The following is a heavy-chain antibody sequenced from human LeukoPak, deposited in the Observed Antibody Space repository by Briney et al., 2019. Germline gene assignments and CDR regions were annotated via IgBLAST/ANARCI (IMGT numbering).Heavy chain of an antibody. CDR3: AKDRARGYYDFWSGSCFDY. V-gene: IGHV3-48*04. CDR1: GFTFSSYS. D-gene: IGHD3-3*01. J-gene: IGHJ4*02. Sequence: PGGSLRLSCAASGFTFSSYSMNWVRQAPGKGLEWVSYISSSSSTIYYADSVKGRFTISRDNAKNSLYLQMNSLRAEDTAVYYCAKDRARGYYDFWSGSCFDYWGQGTLVTVSS. CDR2: ISSSSSTI.